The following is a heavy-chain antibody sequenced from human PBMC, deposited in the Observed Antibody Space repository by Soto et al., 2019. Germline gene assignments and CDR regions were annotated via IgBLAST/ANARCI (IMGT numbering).Heavy chain of an antibody. CDR2: IIPIFGTA. CDR3: ASYPIERRGRGYYYYYGMDV. J-gene: IGHJ6*02. D-gene: IGHD3-10*01. CDR1: GYTFTSYG. V-gene: IGHV1-69*06. Sequence: GASVKVSCKASGYTFTSYGISWVRQAPGQGLEWMGGIIPIFGTANYAQKFQGRVTITADKSTSTAYMELSSLRSEDTAVYYCASYPIERRGRGYYYYYGMDVWGQGNTVTVSS.